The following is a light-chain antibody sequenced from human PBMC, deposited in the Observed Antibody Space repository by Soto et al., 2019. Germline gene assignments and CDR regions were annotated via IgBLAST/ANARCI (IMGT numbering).Light chain of an antibody. CDR2: KAS. CDR3: HQYSSSPPT. V-gene: IGKV1-5*03. J-gene: IGKJ1*01. Sequence: DIQMTQSPSTLSGSVGDRVTITCRASQTISSWLAWYQQKPGKAPKLLIYKASTLKSGVPSRFSGSGSGTEFTLTISSLQPDDFAVYFCHQYSSSPPTFGQGTKVDIK. CDR1: QTISSW.